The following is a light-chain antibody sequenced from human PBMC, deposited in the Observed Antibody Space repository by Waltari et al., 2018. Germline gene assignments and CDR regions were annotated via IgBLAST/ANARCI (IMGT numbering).Light chain of an antibody. Sequence: SALTQPASVSGSPGQSITIPCTGTSSDIGGYTSAPWYQPHPGKAPKLLIYEVSNRPSGVSDRFSGSKSGKTASLTISGLPAGDEAVYYCSSYTSLTTLVFGGGTKLTVL. J-gene: IGLJ2*01. V-gene: IGLV2-14*01. CDR2: EVS. CDR1: SSDIGGYTS. CDR3: SSYTSLTTLV.